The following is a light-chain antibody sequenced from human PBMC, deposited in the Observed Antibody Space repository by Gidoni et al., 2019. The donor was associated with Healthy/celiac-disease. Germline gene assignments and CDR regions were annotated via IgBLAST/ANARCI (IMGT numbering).Light chain of an antibody. CDR2: GNS. CDR3: QSYDSSLSGSVV. J-gene: IGLJ2*01. CDR1: SSHIGAGYD. V-gene: IGLV1-40*01. Sequence: QSVLTQPPPVSGAPGQRVTISCTGSSSHIGAGYDVHWYPQLPGTAPKLLIYGNSNRPSGVPDRFSGSKSGTSATLAITGLQAEDEADYYCQSYDSSLSGSVVFGGGTKRTVL.